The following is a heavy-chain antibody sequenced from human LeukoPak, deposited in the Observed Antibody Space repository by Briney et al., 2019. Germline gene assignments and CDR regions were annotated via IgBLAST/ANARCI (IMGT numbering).Heavy chain of an antibody. CDR2: IIPIFGTA. J-gene: IGHJ4*02. CDR3: ASYDFWSGYSSGGFDY. CDR1: GGTFSSYA. V-gene: IGHV1-69*01. D-gene: IGHD3-3*01. Sequence: SVTVSCTASGGTFSSYAISWVRQAPGQGLEWMGGIIPIFGTANYAQKFQGRVTITADESTSTAYMELNSLRAEDTAVYYCASYDFWSGYSSGGFDYWGQGTLVTVSS.